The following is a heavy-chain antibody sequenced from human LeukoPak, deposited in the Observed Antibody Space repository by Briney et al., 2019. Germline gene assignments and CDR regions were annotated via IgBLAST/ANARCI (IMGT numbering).Heavy chain of an antibody. CDR1: GFTLSSYS. CDR3: ARGFWSGYYMSLGGGYWYFDL. D-gene: IGHD3-3*01. V-gene: IGHV3-48*01. CDR2: ISSSSRTI. Sequence: PGGSLRLSCVASGFTLSSYSMNWVRQAPGKGLEWVSYISSSSRTIYYADSVKGRFTISRDNSKNTLYLQMNSLRAEDTAVYYCARGFWSGYYMSLGGGYWYFDLWGRGTLVTVSS. J-gene: IGHJ2*01.